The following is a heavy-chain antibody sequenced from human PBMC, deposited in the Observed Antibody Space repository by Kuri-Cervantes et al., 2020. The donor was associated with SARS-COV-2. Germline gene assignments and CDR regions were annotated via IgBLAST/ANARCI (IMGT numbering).Heavy chain of an antibody. CDR2: INWNGGST. D-gene: IGHD6-25*01. CDR1: GFTFDDYG. V-gene: IGHV3-20*04. Sequence: LSLTCAASGFTFDDYGMNWVRQAPGKGLEWVSGINWNGGSTYYADSVKGRFTISRDNAKNSLYLQMNSLRAEDTALYYCARGDIAADGALDYWGQGTLVTVSS. CDR3: ARGDIAADGALDY. J-gene: IGHJ4*02.